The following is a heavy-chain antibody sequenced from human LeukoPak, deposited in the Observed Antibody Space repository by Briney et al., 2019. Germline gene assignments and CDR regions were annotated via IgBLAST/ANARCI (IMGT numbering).Heavy chain of an antibody. D-gene: IGHD2-8*01. Sequence: GGSLRLSCAASGFSFSNYDMNWVRQAPGKGLEWLSYISGSRIYYADSVKGRFTISRDNAKNSLFLQMNSLGAEDTAVYYCARVPYCANGICYSRHYFDYWGQGTLVTVSS. CDR1: GFSFSNYD. J-gene: IGHJ4*02. CDR3: ARVPYCANGICYSRHYFDY. V-gene: IGHV3-48*03. CDR2: ISGSRI.